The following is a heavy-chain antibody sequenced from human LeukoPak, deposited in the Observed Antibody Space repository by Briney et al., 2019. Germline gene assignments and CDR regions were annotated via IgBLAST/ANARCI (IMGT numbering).Heavy chain of an antibody. CDR3: AREDAVAGFDYFDY. CDR2: IYSGGST. CDR1: GFTVSSNY. D-gene: IGHD6-19*01. Sequence: GGSLRLSCAASGFTVSSNYMSWVRQAPGKGLEWVSVIYSGGSTYYADSVKGRFTISRDNSKNTLYLQMNSLRAEDTAVYYCAREDAVAGFDYFDYWGQGTLVTVSS. V-gene: IGHV3-53*01. J-gene: IGHJ4*02.